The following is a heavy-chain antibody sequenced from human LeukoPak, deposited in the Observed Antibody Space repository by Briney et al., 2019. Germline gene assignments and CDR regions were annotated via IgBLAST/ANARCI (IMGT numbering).Heavy chain of an antibody. CDR2: IDQDGSVR. V-gene: IGHV3-7*01. D-gene: IGHD6-13*01. Sequence: PGGSLRLSCVASGFTFSSFWMSWVRQAPGKGLEFVANIDQDGSVRNYVDSVKGRFIISRDNAKNSLYLQMDSLRAEDTAVYFCAREPGSSSFDYWGLGTPVTVSS. J-gene: IGHJ4*02. CDR3: AREPGSSSFDY. CDR1: GFTFSSFW.